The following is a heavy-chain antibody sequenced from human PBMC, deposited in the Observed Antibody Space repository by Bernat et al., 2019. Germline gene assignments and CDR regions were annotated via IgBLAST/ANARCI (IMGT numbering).Heavy chain of an antibody. D-gene: IGHD6-13*01. J-gene: IGHJ6*02. CDR1: GGSISSYY. CDR2: IYYSGST. CDR3: ARLRIAAAREGMDV. V-gene: IGHV4-59*08. Sequence: QVQLQESGPGLVKPSETLSLTCTVSGGSISSYYWSWIRQPPGKGLEWIGYIYYSGSTNYNPSLKSRVTISVDTSKNQFSLKLSSVTAADTAVYYCARLRIAAAREGMDVWGQGTTVTVSS.